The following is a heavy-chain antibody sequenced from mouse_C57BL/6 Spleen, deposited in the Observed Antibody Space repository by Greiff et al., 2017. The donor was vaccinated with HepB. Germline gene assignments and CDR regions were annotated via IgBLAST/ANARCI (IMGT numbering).Heavy chain of an antibody. CDR2: INPSSGYT. D-gene: IGHD4-1*01. J-gene: IGHJ2*01. CDR3: ARSELTGDYFDY. Sequence: VQLQQSGAELARPGASVKMSCKASGYTFTSYTMHWVKQRPGQGLEWIGYINPSSGYTKYNQKFKDKATLTADKSSSTAYMQLSSLTSEDSAVYYCARSELTGDYFDYWGRGTTLTVSS. V-gene: IGHV1-4*01. CDR1: GYTFTSYT.